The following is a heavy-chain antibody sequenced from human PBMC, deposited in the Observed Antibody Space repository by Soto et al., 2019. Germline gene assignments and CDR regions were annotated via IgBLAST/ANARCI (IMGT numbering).Heavy chain of an antibody. CDR2: INPSGGST. V-gene: IGHV1-46*01. J-gene: IGHJ5*02. CDR1: GYTFTSYY. D-gene: IGHD2-21*02. Sequence: GASVNVSCKASGYTFTSYYMHWVRQAPGQGLEWMGIINPSGGSTSYAQKFQGRVTMTRDTSTSTVYMELSSLRSEDTAVYYCARSGTGGDPRNWFDPWGQGTLVTVSS. CDR3: ARSGTGGDPRNWFDP.